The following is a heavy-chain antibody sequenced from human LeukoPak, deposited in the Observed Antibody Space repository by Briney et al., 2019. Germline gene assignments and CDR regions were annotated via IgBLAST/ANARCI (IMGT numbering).Heavy chain of an antibody. Sequence: SETLSLTCTVSGGSISSSSYNWDWIRQPPGKGLEWIGSIYYSGTTDYNPSLKSRVTISVDTSKNQFSLRLSSVTAADTAVYYCARDLFVVLGVAAAGTQLDNWGQGTLVTVSS. V-gene: IGHV4-39*07. D-gene: IGHD6-13*01. CDR3: ARDLFVVLGVAAAGTQLDN. CDR2: IYYSGTT. J-gene: IGHJ4*02. CDR1: GGSISSSSYN.